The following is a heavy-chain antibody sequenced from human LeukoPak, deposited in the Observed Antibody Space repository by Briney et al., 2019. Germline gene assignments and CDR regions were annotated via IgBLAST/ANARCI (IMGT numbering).Heavy chain of an antibody. D-gene: IGHD3-22*01. V-gene: IGHV1-18*01. CDR1: GYTFTSYG. CDR3: ARDRLLLDYYDSSGSRHDAFDI. J-gene: IGHJ3*02. Sequence: ASVKVSCKASGYTFTSYGISWVRQAPGQGLEWTGWISAYNGNTNYAQKLQGRVTMTTDTSTSTAYMELRSLRSDDTAVYYCARDRLLLDYYDSSGSRHDAFDIWGQGTMVTVSS. CDR2: ISAYNGNT.